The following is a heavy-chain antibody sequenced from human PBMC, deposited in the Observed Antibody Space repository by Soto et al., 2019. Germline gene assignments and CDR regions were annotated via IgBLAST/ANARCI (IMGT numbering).Heavy chain of an antibody. D-gene: IGHD3-22*01. CDR1: GFTVSSNY. J-gene: IGHJ6*02. V-gene: IGHV3-53*01. Sequence: LRLSCAASGFTVSSNYMSWVRQAPGKGLEWVSVIYSGGSTYYADSVKGRFTISRDNSKNTLYLQMNSLRAEDTAVYYCARDSWDYYDSSYYGMDVWGQGTTVTVSS. CDR3: ARDSWDYYDSSYYGMDV. CDR2: IYSGGST.